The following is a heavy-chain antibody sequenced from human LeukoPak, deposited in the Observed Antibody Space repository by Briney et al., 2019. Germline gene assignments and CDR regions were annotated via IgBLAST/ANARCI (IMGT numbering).Heavy chain of an antibody. Sequence: ASVKVSCKASGYTFTGYYMHWVRQAPGQGLEWMGWINPTSGGTKYAQKFQGRVTMTRDTSISTAYMELSRLRSDDTAVYYCARSQWLIDASIGYWGQGTLVTVSS. J-gene: IGHJ4*02. D-gene: IGHD6-19*01. CDR2: INPTSGGT. V-gene: IGHV1-2*02. CDR1: GYTFTGYY. CDR3: ARSQWLIDASIGY.